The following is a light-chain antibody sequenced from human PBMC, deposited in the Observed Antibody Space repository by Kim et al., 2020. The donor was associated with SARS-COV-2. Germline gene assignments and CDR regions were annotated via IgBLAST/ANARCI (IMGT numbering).Light chain of an antibody. Sequence: AIQLTQSPSSLSASVGDRVTITCRASQGIGSALAWYQQKPGKGPKLLIYDGSSLESGVPSRFSGSGSGTDFTLTISSLQPEDFATYFCQQFNNLITFGQGTSLEMK. V-gene: IGKV1D-13*01. J-gene: IGKJ5*01. CDR3: QQFNNLIT. CDR2: DGS. CDR1: QGIGSA.